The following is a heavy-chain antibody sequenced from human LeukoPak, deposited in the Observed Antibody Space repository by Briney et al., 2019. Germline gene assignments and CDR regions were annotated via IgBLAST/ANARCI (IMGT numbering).Heavy chain of an antibody. CDR2: ISSSSSTI. Sequence: PGGSLRLSCAASEFTFSSYSMTWVRQAPGKGLEWVSYISSSSSTIYYADSVKGRFTISRDNAKNSLYLQMNSLRAEDTAVYYCARGMAARDFDYWGQGTLVTVSA. D-gene: IGHD6-6*01. CDR1: EFTFSSYS. J-gene: IGHJ4*02. V-gene: IGHV3-48*04. CDR3: ARGMAARDFDY.